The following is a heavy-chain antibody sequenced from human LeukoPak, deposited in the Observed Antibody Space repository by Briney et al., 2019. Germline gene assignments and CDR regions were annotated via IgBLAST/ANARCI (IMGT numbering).Heavy chain of an antibody. Sequence: SETLSLTCTVSGGSISGYYWSWIRQPPGKGLEWIGYIYYSGSTKYNPSLKSRVTMSVDTSRNQFSLKLSSVTAADTAVYYCARNLLLLPFDLWGQGTLVTVS. D-gene: IGHD2-15*01. CDR1: GGSISGYY. J-gene: IGHJ5*02. CDR2: IYYSGST. CDR3: ARNLLLLPFDL. V-gene: IGHV4-59*12.